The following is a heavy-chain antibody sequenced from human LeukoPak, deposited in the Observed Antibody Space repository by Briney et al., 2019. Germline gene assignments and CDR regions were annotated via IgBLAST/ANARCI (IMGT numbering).Heavy chain of an antibody. D-gene: IGHD3-22*01. J-gene: IGHJ4*02. CDR1: GFTFSSYA. V-gene: IGHV3-23*01. CDR2: ISGSGGST. CDR3: AKSHYYDSSGYYPPLDY. Sequence: GGSLRLSCAASGFTFSSYAMSWVRQAPGKGLEWDSAISGSGGSTYYADSVKGRFTISRDDSKNTLYLQMNSLRAEDTGVYYCAKSHYYDSSGYYPPLDYWGQGTLVTVSS.